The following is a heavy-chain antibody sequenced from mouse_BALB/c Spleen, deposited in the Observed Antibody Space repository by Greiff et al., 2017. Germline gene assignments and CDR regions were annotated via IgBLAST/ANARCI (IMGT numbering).Heavy chain of an antibody. CDR1: GYSFTSYY. J-gene: IGHJ4*01. V-gene: IGHV1-66*01. Sequence: QVQLQQSGPELVKPGASVKISCKASGYSFTSYYIHWVKQRPGQGLEWIGWIFPGSGNTKYNEKFKGKATLTADTSSSTAYMQLSSLTSEDSAVYFCARKDYGGAMDYWGQGTSVTVSS. D-gene: IGHD1-1*02. CDR2: IFPGSGNT. CDR3: ARKDYGGAMDY.